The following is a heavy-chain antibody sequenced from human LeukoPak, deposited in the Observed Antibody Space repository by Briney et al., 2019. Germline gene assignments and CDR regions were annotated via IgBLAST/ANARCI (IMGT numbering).Heavy chain of an antibody. V-gene: IGHV3-23*01. CDR3: AKDEDGDPFDY. J-gene: IGHJ4*02. Sequence: GGSLRLSCAASGFTFSSYTMNWVRQALGQGLEWVSTISDPHSGSETHYADSVKGRFTISRDDSQNTLYLQMDSLRAEDTAVYYCAKDEDGDPFDYWGQGTLVTVSS. D-gene: IGHD4-17*01. CDR2: ISDPHSGSET. CDR1: GFTFSSYT.